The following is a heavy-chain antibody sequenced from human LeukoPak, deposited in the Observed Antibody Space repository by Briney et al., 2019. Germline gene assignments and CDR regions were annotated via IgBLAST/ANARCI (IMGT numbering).Heavy chain of an antibody. Sequence: GGSLRLSCAASGLTFSAYWGNWVRQAPGKGLEWVANIEQDGSEKNYVDSVKGRFTTSGDNGENSLYLQMNSLRVEDTGVYYCVGGIGWLPDYWGQGTLVTVSS. D-gene: IGHD6-19*01. CDR3: VGGIGWLPDY. J-gene: IGHJ4*02. CDR1: GLTFSAYW. CDR2: IEQDGSEK. V-gene: IGHV3-7*01.